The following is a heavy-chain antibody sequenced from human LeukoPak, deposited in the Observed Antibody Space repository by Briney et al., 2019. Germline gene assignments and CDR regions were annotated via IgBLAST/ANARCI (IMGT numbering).Heavy chain of an antibody. CDR1: GYTFTSYG. D-gene: IGHD3-10*01. Sequence: GASVKVSCKASGYTFTSYGISWVRQAPGQGLEWMGWISAYNGNTNYAQKLQGRVTMTTDTSTSTAYMELRSLRSDDTAVYYCARGPLMVRGVITGVASKKNWFDPWGQGTLVTVSS. CDR3: ARGPLMVRGVITGVASKKNWFDP. CDR2: ISAYNGNT. V-gene: IGHV1-18*01. J-gene: IGHJ5*02.